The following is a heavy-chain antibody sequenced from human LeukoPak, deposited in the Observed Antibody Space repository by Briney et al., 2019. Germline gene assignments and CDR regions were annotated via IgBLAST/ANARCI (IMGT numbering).Heavy chain of an antibody. CDR1: GGSISSYY. D-gene: IGHD2-2*01. J-gene: IGHJ4*02. V-gene: IGHV4-59*12. CDR2: IYYSGST. CDR3: ARTVVPAAHFDY. Sequence: SETLSLTCTVSGGSISSYYWSWIRQPPGKGLEWIGHIYYSGSTYYNPSLKSRVTISVDTSKNQFSLKLSSVTAADTAVYYCARTVVPAAHFDYWGQGTLVTVSS.